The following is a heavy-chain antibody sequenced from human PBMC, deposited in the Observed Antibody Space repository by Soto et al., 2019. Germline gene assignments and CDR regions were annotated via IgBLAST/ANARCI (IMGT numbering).Heavy chain of an antibody. V-gene: IGHV4-59*08. D-gene: IGHD6-19*01. CDR2: IYYIGST. CDR1: HADIERSY. J-gene: IGHJ4*02. Sequence: SVTLYLTRSINHADIERSYWRWILESTGKGLEWIGYIYYIGSTSYNPSLKSRVTISLDTSKSQFSLKLSSVTAADTAVYYCARHGVAGTLYFDYWGQGTLVTVS. CDR3: ARHGVAGTLYFDY.